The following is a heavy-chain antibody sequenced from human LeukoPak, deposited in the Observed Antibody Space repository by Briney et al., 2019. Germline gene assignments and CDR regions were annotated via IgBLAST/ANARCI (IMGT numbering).Heavy chain of an antibody. D-gene: IGHD3-10*01. CDR2: MNPNSGNT. V-gene: IGHV1-8*01. Sequence: ASVKVSCKASGYTFTSYDINWVRQATGQGLEWMGWMNPNSGNTGYAQKFQGTVTMTRNTSISTAYMELSSLRSEDTAVYYCARAQRVRLYNWFDPWGQGTLVTVSS. J-gene: IGHJ5*02. CDR1: GYTFTSYD. CDR3: ARAQRVRLYNWFDP.